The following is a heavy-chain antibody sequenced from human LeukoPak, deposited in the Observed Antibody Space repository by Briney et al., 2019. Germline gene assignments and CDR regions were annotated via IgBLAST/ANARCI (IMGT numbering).Heavy chain of an antibody. CDR1: GSTFSDYY. CDR3: ARDRIAARYYQTNWFYR. D-gene: IGHD6-6*01. CDR2: INSSGSTI. J-gene: IGHJ5*02. Sequence: GGSLTLSCAASGSTFSDYYMSWLRQAPGKGLEWVSYINSSGSTIYYADSVKGRFTISRDNAKNSLYLQMSSLRAEDTAVYYCARDRIAARYYQTNWFYRWGQRTLVSVSS. V-gene: IGHV3-11*01.